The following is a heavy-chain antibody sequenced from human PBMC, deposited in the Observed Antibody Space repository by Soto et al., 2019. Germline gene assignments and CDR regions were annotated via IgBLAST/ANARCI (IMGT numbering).Heavy chain of an antibody. J-gene: IGHJ3*02. CDR2: IYYSGST. CDR1: GGSISSGDYY. Sequence: SETLSLTCTVSGGSISSGDYYWSWIRQPPGKGLEWIGYIYYSGSTYYNPSLKSRVTISVDTSKNQFSLKLSSVTAADTAVYYCAREANHSKARVAVVDAFDIWGQGTMVTVSS. CDR3: AREANHSKARVAVVDAFDI. V-gene: IGHV4-30-4*01. D-gene: IGHD6-19*01.